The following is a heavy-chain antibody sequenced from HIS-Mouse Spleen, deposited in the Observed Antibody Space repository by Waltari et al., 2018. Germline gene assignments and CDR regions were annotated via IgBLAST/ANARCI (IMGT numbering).Heavy chain of an antibody. CDR1: GGSISSSSYY. V-gene: IGHV4-39*07. D-gene: IGHD6-13*01. Sequence: QLQLQESGPGLVKPSETLSLTCTVSGGSISSSSYYWGWIRQPPGKGLEWIGRIYYSARTYYNPSLKSRLTISVDTSKNQFSLKLSSVTAADTAVYYCAREIPYSSSWYDWYFDLWGRGTLVTVSS. J-gene: IGHJ2*01. CDR2: IYYSART. CDR3: AREIPYSSSWYDWYFDL.